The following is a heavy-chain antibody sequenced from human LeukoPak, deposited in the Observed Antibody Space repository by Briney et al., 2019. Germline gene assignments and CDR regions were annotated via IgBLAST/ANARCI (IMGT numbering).Heavy chain of an antibody. J-gene: IGHJ1*01. CDR3: ARGQSYYQH. CDR2: ISSSSSTI. V-gene: IGHV3-48*01. CDR1: GFTFSSYS. Sequence: GGSLRLSCAASGFTFSSYSMNWVRQAPGKGLEWVSYISSSSSTIYYADSVKGRFTISKDNAKNSLYLQMNSLRVEDTALYYCARGQSYYQHWGQGTLVTVSS.